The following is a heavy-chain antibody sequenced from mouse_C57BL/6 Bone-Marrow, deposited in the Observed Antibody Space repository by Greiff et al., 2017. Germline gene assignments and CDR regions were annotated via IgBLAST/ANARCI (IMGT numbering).Heavy chain of an antibody. V-gene: IGHV1-74*01. CDR3: AMVFITTVVATDY. CDR1: GYTFTSYW. D-gene: IGHD1-1*01. Sequence: VQLQQPGAELVKPGASVKVSCKASGYTFTSYWMHWVKQRPGQGLEWIGRIHPSDSDTNYNQKFKGKATLTVDKSSSTAYMQLSSLTSEDSAVYYCAMVFITTVVATDYWGQGTTLTVSS. J-gene: IGHJ2*01. CDR2: IHPSDSDT.